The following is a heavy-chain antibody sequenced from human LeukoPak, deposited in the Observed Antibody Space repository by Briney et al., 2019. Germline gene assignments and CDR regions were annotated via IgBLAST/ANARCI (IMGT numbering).Heavy chain of an antibody. V-gene: IGHV4-59*01. CDR2: IYYSGST. Sequence: SETLSLTCTVSGGSITSYYWSWIRQPPGKGLEWIGSIYYSGSTNYNPSLKSRVTISVDTSSNEFSLKLSSVTAADTAVYYCASSYGSGSYYKVDYWGQGTLVTVSS. CDR3: ASSYGSGSYYKVDY. CDR1: GGSITSYY. D-gene: IGHD3-10*01. J-gene: IGHJ4*02.